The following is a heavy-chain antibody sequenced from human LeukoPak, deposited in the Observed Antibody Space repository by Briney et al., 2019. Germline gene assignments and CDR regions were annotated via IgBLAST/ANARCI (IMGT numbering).Heavy chain of an antibody. D-gene: IGHD2-2*01. J-gene: IGHJ4*02. Sequence: SGGSLRLSCAASGFTVSSNYMTWVRQAPGKGLEWVSVIYSDGSTYYADSVKGRFTISRDNSTNSLFLQMNSLRAEDTAVYYCARALNFLQLDYWGQGTLVTVSS. CDR2: IYSDGST. CDR3: ARALNFLQLDY. CDR1: GFTVSSNY. V-gene: IGHV3-53*01.